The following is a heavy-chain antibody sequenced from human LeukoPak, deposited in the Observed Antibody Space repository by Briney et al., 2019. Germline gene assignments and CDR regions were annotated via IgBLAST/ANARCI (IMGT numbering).Heavy chain of an antibody. D-gene: IGHD4-23*01. CDR3: AVNYGGYDY. Sequence: SETLSLTCTVSCGSISSSSYYWGWIRQPPGKGLEWIGSIYYSGSTYYNPSLKSRVTISVDTSKVQFSVKLSSVTAADTAVYYCAVNYGGYDYWGQGTLVTVSS. V-gene: IGHV4-39*01. CDR1: CGSISSSSYY. J-gene: IGHJ4*02. CDR2: IYYSGST.